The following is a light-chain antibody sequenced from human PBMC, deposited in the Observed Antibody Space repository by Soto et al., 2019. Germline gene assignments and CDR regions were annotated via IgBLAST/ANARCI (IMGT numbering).Light chain of an antibody. J-gene: IGKJ5*01. CDR1: QGISND. V-gene: IGKV1-27*01. CDR2: AAS. Sequence: DIQMTQSPSSLSASVGDRVTITCRASQGISNDLALYQQKPGKVPKLLIYAASTLQSGAPSRFSGSGSGTDFTLTISSLQTEDVATYDCQKYNSAPVTVGQGTRLEIK. CDR3: QKYNSAPVT.